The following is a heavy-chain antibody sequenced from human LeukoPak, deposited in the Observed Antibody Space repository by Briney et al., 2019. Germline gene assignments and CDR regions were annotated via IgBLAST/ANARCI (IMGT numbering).Heavy chain of an antibody. D-gene: IGHD3-10*01. CDR2: INPNSGGT. V-gene: IGHV1-2*02. CDR3: ARDRKELLWFEIGRGAIEHTTGTY. Sequence: ASVKVSCKASGYTFTGYYMHWVRQAPGQGLEWMGWINPNSGGTNYAQKFQGRVTMTRDTSISTAYMELSRLRSDDTAVYYCARDRKELLWFEIGRGAIEHTTGTYWGQGTLVTVSS. J-gene: IGHJ4*02. CDR1: GYTFTGYY.